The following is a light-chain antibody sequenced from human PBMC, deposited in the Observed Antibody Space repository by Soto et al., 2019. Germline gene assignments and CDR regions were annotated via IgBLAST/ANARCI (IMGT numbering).Light chain of an antibody. CDR1: QSVSSK. J-gene: IGKJ1*01. V-gene: IGKV3-15*01. Sequence: EIVMTQSPSTLSLYPGERATLSCRASQSVSSKLAWYQQKPGQAPRLLIYDASTRATGIPARFSGSGSGTEFTLTISSLQSEDFAVYYCRQFNNWPRTFGQGAKVDI. CDR2: DAS. CDR3: RQFNNWPRT.